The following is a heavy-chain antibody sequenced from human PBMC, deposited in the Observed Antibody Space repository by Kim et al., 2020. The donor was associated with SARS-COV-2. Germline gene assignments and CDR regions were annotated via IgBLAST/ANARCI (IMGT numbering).Heavy chain of an antibody. CDR3: ARGVSVAGPNRRTDY. Sequence: SETLSLTCAVSGDSINTNNWWSWLRQPPGKGLEWIGEIYHSGSTNYNPSLKSRVTISVDKSKNQFSLKLSFVTAADTAVYYCARGVSVAGPNRRTDYWGQGTRVTVSS. D-gene: IGHD6-19*01. CDR2: IYHSGST. J-gene: IGHJ4*02. CDR1: GDSINTNNW. V-gene: IGHV4-4*02.